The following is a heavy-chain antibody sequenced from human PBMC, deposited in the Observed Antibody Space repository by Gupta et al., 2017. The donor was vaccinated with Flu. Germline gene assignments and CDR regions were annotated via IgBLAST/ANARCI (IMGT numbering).Heavy chain of an antibody. Sequence: EAQLVESVGRLVKPGGSLRLSCAASGFTFTDAWMSWVRQAPGKGLGWVGRIKSTNKGATTDYAEFVEGRFTMARDDSKNTMYMEMSSLKTEDTGVYYCTTLADATYCAGDCVWGQGTKVTVSS. CDR2: IKSTNKGATT. V-gene: IGHV3-15*01. CDR3: TTLADATYCAGDCV. J-gene: IGHJ1*01. D-gene: IGHD2-21*02. CDR1: GFTFTDAW.